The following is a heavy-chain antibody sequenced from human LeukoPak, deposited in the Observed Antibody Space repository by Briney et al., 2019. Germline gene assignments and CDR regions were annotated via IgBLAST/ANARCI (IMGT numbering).Heavy chain of an antibody. J-gene: IGHJ5*02. D-gene: IGHD1-26*01. Sequence: SETLSLTCTVSGGSISSYYWSWIRQPPGKGLEWIGYIYYSGSTNYNPSLKSRVTISVDTSKNQFSLKLSSVTAADTAVYYCARHESVVGESWFDPWGQGTLVTVSS. V-gene: IGHV4-59*08. CDR1: GGSISSYY. CDR3: ARHESVVGESWFDP. CDR2: IYYSGST.